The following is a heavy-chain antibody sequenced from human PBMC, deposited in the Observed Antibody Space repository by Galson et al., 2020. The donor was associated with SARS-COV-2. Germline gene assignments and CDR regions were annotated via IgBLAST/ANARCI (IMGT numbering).Heavy chain of an antibody. CDR1: SFIFRAYP. D-gene: IGHD3-3*01. V-gene: IGHV3-30*08. Sequence: LRLSLAASSFIFRAYPMHFVRQSPTTAPQCVSASPYDLRKKHSADSVKGRFTVSRDNSMNTLYLQWNSLRAEDTAVYYCARNSDFFEYFDYWGQGTLVTVSS. CDR2: SPYDLRKK. CDR3: ARNSDFFEYFDY. J-gene: IGHJ4*02.